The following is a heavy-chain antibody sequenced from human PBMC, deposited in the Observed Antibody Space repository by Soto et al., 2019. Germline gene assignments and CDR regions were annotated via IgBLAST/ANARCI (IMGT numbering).Heavy chain of an antibody. CDR2: IIPILGIA. J-gene: IGHJ4*02. CDR1: GGTFSSYT. CDR3: ARDKVPSGYDWYYFDY. D-gene: IGHD5-12*01. V-gene: IGHV1-69*08. Sequence: QVQLVQSGAEVKKPGSSVKVSCNASGGTFSSYTISWVRHAPGQGLEWMGRIIPILGIANYAQKFQGRVTITADKSTSTAYMELSRLRSEDTAVYYCARDKVPSGYDWYYFDYWGQGTLVTVSS.